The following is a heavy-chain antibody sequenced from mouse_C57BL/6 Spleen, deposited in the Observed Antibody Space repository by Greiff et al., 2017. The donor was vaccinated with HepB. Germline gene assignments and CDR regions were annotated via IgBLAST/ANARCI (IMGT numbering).Heavy chain of an antibody. J-gene: IGHJ1*03. CDR2: IHPNSGST. D-gene: IGHD4-1*01. CDR3: ARAYLGFDV. CDR1: GYTFTRYW. Sequence: QVQLKQPGAELVKPGASVKLSCKASGYTFTRYWMHWVKQRPGQGLEWIGMIHPNSGSTNYNEKFKSKATLTVDKSSSTAYMQLNSLTSEDSAVYYCARAYLGFDVWGTGTTVTVSS. V-gene: IGHV1-64*01.